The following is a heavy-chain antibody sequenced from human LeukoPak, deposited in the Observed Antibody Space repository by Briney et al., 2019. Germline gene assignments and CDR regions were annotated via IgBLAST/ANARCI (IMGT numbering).Heavy chain of an antibody. J-gene: IGHJ4*02. CDR2: ISAYNGNT. CDR3: ARDRNGYDFDY. CDR1: GYTFTSYG. Sequence: ASVKVSCKASGYTFTSYGISWVRQAPGQGLEWMGWISAYNGNTNYAQKLQGRVTMTTDTSTSTAYMELRSLGSDDTAVYCCARDRNGYDFDYWGQGTLVTVSS. D-gene: IGHD5-12*01. V-gene: IGHV1-18*01.